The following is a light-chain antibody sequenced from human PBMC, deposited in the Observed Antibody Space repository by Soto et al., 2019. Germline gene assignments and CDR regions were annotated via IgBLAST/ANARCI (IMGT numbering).Light chain of an antibody. J-gene: IGLJ1*01. V-gene: IGLV2-8*01. CDR1: SSDVGGYNY. Sequence: QSALTQPPSASGSPGQSVTISCSGTSSDVGGYNYVSWYQQHPGKAPKLMIYEVNKRPSGVPDRFSGSKSGNTASLTVSGLQAEDEAYYYCSSYGGSNNFGVFGTGTKLTVL. CDR3: SSYGGSNNFGV. CDR2: EVN.